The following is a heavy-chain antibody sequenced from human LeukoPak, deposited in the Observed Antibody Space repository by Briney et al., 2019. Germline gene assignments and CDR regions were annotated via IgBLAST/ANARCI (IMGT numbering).Heavy chain of an antibody. J-gene: IGHJ4*02. V-gene: IGHV3-30*18. Sequence: GGSLRLSCAASGFTFSSYGMHWVRQAPGKGLEWVAVISYDGSNKYYADSVKGRFTISRDNSKNTLYLQMNSLRAEDTAVYYCAKEEWEQLGYFDYWGQGTLVTVSS. D-gene: IGHD1-26*01. CDR1: GFTFSSYG. CDR2: ISYDGSNK. CDR3: AKEEWEQLGYFDY.